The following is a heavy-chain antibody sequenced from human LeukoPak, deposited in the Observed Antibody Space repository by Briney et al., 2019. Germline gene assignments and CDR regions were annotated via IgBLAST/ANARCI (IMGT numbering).Heavy chain of an antibody. V-gene: IGHV5-51*01. CDR3: ARHRDRYSYDSYYFDY. D-gene: IGHD5-18*01. CDR2: IYPGDSDT. CDR1: GYNFTTYW. J-gene: IGHJ4*02. Sequence: GESLKISCXGSGYNFTTYWIAWVRELPGKGLEWMGIIYPGDSDTRYSPSFQGQVTISADKSITTAYLQWSSLKASDTAMYYCARHRDRYSYDSYYFDYLGQGTLVTVSS.